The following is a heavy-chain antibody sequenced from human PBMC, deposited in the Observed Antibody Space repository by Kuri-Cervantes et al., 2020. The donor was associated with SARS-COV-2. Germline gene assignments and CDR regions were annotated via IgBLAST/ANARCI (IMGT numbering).Heavy chain of an antibody. CDR2: IYYSGST. J-gene: IGHJ4*02. CDR3: ASTMTTVTYPSWYFDY. CDR1: GGSISSYY. Sequence: GSLRLSCTVSGGSISSYYWSWIRQPPGKGLEWIGYIYYSGSTNYNPSLKSRVTISVGTSKNQFSLKLSSVTAADTAVYYCASTMTTVTYPSWYFDYWGQGTLVTVSS. D-gene: IGHD4-11*01. V-gene: IGHV4-59*12.